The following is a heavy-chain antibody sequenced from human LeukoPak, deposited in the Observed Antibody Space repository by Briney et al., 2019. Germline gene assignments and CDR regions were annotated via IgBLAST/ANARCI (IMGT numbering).Heavy chain of an antibody. CDR2: VKQDESSK. CDR3: VRDYDGDLDY. D-gene: IGHD4-23*01. V-gene: IGHV3-7*01. CDR1: GFTFSHYW. Sequence: GGSLRLSCAASGFTFSHYWMAWVRQAPGKGPEWVANVKQDESSKFYADSVKGRFTISRDNAKNSLYLQMNGLRVEDTALYYFVRDYDGDLDYWGQGTLVTVSS. J-gene: IGHJ4*02.